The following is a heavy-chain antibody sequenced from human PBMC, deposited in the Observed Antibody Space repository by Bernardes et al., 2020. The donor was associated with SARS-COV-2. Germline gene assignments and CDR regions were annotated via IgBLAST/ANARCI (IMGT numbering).Heavy chain of an antibody. J-gene: IGHJ4*02. CDR2: IYNSGSI. V-gene: IGHV4-59*01. Sequence: SETLSLTCTVSGGSISSYYWSWIRQPPGKGLEWIGYIYNSGSINYNPSLKSRVTISVDTSKNQFSLKLTSVTAADTAVYYCAREAYSYLPEYWGQGTLVTVSS. CDR1: GGSISSYY. D-gene: IGHD5-18*01. CDR3: AREAYSYLPEY.